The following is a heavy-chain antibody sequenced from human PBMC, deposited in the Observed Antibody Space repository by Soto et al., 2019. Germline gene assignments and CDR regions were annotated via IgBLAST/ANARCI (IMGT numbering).Heavy chain of an antibody. V-gene: IGHV4-59*01. Sequence: SETRSLTCIISYAAISSKYWSWIRQPPGKGLEWIGYIYYSGSTNYNPSLKSRVTISVDTSKNQFSLKLSSVTAADTAVHYCSRGGALYAGFDHWGQETLLTVFS. J-gene: IGHJ4*02. D-gene: IGHD1-26*01. CDR2: IYYSGST. CDR3: SRGGALYAGFDH. CDR1: YAAISSKY.